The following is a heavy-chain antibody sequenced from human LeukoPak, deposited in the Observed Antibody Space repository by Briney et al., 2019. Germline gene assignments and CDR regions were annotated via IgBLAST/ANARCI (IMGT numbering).Heavy chain of an antibody. CDR3: VTSLPGQWPFDK. V-gene: IGHV3-23*01. CDR2: ISNSGTST. J-gene: IGHJ4*02. CDR1: GFTFNTYS. Sequence: PGGSLRLSCAASGFTFNTYSMNWVRQAPGRGLEYISSISNSGTSTHYAGPVQGRFTISRDNSKNTLYLQMNSLSAEDTAVYYCVTSLPGQWPFDKWGQGTLVTVTS. D-gene: IGHD6-19*01.